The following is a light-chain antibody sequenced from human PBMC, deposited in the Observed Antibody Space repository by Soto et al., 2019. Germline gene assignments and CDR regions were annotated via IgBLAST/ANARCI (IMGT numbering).Light chain of an antibody. CDR1: QSITSW. CDR3: QQYNSFRT. V-gene: IGKV1-5*03. J-gene: IGKJ1*01. Sequence: DIQMTQSPSTLSASVGDRVTITCRASQSITSWLAWYQQKPGKAPKILIHKASSLESGVPSRFSGSGSGTESTLTISSLQPDDFATYYCQQYNSFRTFGQGTKVEIK. CDR2: KAS.